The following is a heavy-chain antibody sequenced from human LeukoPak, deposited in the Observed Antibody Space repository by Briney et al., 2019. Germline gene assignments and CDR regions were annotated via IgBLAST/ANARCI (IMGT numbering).Heavy chain of an antibody. CDR3: TTDPYGWELSTPSYYYYYVMKV. Sequence: GGSLRLSCAASGFTFSNAWMSWVRQAPGKGLEWVGRIKSKTDGGTTDYAAPVKGRFTISRDDSKNTLYLQMNSLKTEDTAVYYGTTDPYGWELSTPSYYYYYVMKVGGQGTTVTVSS. D-gene: IGHD1-26*01. J-gene: IGHJ6*02. CDR2: IKSKTDGGTT. V-gene: IGHV3-15*01. CDR1: GFTFSNAW.